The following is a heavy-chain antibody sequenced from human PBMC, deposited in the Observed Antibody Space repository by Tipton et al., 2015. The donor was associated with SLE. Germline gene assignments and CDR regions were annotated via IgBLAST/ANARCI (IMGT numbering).Heavy chain of an antibody. Sequence: QSGAEVKKPGASVKISCRASGNPFTSHSIHWVRQAPGQGLEWMGMINPSGGHTTYAQRFQGRVSMTRDTSMSTAYMEVSSLRAEDTAVYYCSTEWQYFPHWGQGTLVTVSS. CDR2: INPSGGHT. V-gene: IGHV1-46*01. CDR1: GNPFTSHS. D-gene: IGHD5-12*01. CDR3: STEWQYFPH. J-gene: IGHJ1*01.